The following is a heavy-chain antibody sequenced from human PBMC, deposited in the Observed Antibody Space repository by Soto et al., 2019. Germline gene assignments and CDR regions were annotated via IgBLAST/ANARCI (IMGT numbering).Heavy chain of an antibody. CDR1: GGTFSSYA. Sequence: SVKVSCKASGGTFSSYAISWVRQAPGQGLEWMGGIIPIFGTANYAQKFQGRVTITADESTSTAYMELSSLRSEDTAVYYCARGYAAATIGPLFDYWGQGTLVTVSS. D-gene: IGHD6-25*01. CDR2: IIPIFGTA. CDR3: ARGYAAATIGPLFDY. J-gene: IGHJ4*02. V-gene: IGHV1-69*13.